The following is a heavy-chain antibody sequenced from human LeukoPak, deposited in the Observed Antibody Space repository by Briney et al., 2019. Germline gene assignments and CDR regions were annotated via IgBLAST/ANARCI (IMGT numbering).Heavy chain of an antibody. D-gene: IGHD2-2*01. Sequence: SETLSLTCTVSGGSISSSSYYWGWIRQPPGKGLEWIGSIYYSGSTYYNPSLKSRVTISVDTSKNQFSLKLSSVTAADTAVYYCARHVNVVVPAAMSFSDWFDPWGQGTLVTVS. V-gene: IGHV4-39*01. CDR3: ARHVNVVVPAAMSFSDWFDP. J-gene: IGHJ5*02. CDR1: GGSISSSSYY. CDR2: IYYSGST.